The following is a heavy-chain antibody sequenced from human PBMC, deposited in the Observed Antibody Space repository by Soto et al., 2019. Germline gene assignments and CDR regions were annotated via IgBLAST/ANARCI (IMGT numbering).Heavy chain of an antibody. D-gene: IGHD1-26*01. Sequence: QVQLQEPGPRLVEPSHTLSLTCTVSGASISNGYYSWSWIRQSPGTGLEWIGHIHSGGTTYSNPSLKGRRTISVDMSKNQFSLKLSSLTAADTAVYYCARGPSGDKVDYWGQGTLVTVSS. CDR2: IHSGGTT. CDR1: GASISNGYYS. V-gene: IGHV4-30-4*01. J-gene: IGHJ4*02. CDR3: ARGPSGDKVDY.